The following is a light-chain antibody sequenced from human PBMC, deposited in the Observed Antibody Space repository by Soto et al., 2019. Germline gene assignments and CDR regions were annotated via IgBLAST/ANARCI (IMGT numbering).Light chain of an antibody. Sequence: QSVLTQPPSVPGAPGQTVTISCTGSGSNIGAGYGVQWYQQLPGTAPRLLIYGSDDRPSGVPDRFSGSKSGTSASLTISGLQAEDEADYYCCSYAASPPYVFGTGTKVTVL. V-gene: IGLV1-40*01. CDR3: CSYAASPPYV. CDR1: GSNIGAGYG. CDR2: GSD. J-gene: IGLJ1*01.